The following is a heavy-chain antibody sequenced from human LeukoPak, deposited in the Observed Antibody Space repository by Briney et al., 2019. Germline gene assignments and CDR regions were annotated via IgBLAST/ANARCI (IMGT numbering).Heavy chain of an antibody. Sequence: SETLSLTCTVSGGSISSGGYYWSWIRQHPGKGLEWIGYIYYSGSTYYNPSLKSRVTISVDTSKNQFSLKLSSMTAADTAVYYCAGESMGTFDYWGQGTLVTVSS. J-gene: IGHJ4*02. CDR3: AGESMGTFDY. CDR2: IYYSGST. D-gene: IGHD7-27*01. V-gene: IGHV4-31*03. CDR1: GGSISSGGYY.